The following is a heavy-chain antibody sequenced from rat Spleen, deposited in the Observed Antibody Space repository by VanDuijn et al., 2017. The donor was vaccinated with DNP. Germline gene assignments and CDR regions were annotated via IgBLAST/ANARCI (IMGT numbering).Heavy chain of an antibody. V-gene: IGHV4-2*01. D-gene: IGHD1-11*01. J-gene: IGHJ4*01. CDR2: VNKDSSTI. Sequence: EVKLVESGGGLVQPGRSLKISCAASGFNFNDNWMGWVRQAPGKGLEWIGHVNKDSSTINYTPSLKDKFTISRDNGQNTLYLQMSKLGSEDTAIYYCARGPNYGGYPDFFDYWGQGASVTVSS. CDR1: GFNFNDNW. CDR3: ARGPNYGGYPDFFDY.